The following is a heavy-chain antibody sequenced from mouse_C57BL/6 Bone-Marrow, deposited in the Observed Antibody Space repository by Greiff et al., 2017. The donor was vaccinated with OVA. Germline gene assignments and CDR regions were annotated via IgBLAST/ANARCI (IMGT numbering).Heavy chain of an antibody. D-gene: IGHD1-1*01. CDR2: IDPETGGT. CDR1: GYTFTDYE. J-gene: IGHJ3*01. V-gene: IGHV1-15*01. CDR3: TSPIYYYGSSGAWFAY. Sequence: VQLQESGAELVRPGASVTLSCKASGYTFTDYEMHWVKQTPVHGLEWIGAIDPETGGTAYNQKFKGKAILTADKSSSTAYMELRSLTSEDSAVYYCTSPIYYYGSSGAWFAYWGQGTLVTVSA.